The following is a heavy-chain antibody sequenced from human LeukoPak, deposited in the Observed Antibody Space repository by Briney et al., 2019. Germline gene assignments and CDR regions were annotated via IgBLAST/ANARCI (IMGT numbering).Heavy chain of an antibody. CDR3: ARAPSEIGGYYPEYFRH. CDR1: EFTFSTCW. CDR2: IKSDGGT. Sequence: TGGSLRLSCAASEFTFSTCWMHWVRQAPGKGLVWVSRIKSDGGTNYADSVKGRFTISRDNAKKTVSLQMNSLRPEDTGVYYCARAPSEIGGYYPEYFRHWGQGTLVTVSS. J-gene: IGHJ1*01. V-gene: IGHV3-74*01. D-gene: IGHD3-22*01.